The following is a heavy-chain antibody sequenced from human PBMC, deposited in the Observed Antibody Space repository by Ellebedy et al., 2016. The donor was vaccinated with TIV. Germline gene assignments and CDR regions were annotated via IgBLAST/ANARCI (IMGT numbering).Heavy chain of an antibody. Sequence: GESLKISXAASGFTFSSYSMNWVRQAPGKGLEWVSAISGSGGSTYYADSVKGRFTISRDNSKNTLYLQMNSLRAEDTAVYYCAAVSGSYFTPFDYWGQGTLVTVSS. J-gene: IGHJ4*02. CDR2: ISGSGGST. D-gene: IGHD1-26*01. CDR1: GFTFSSYS. CDR3: AAVSGSYFTPFDY. V-gene: IGHV3-23*01.